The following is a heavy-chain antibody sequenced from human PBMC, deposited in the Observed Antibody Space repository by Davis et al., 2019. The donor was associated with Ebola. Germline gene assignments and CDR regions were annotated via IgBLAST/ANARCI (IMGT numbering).Heavy chain of an antibody. V-gene: IGHV4-39*01. CDR2: IYYSGST. Sequence: PSETLSLSCTASGGSISSSSYYWGWLRQPPGKGLVWIGSIYYSGSTYYNPSLKSLVTISVDTSKNQFSLKLSSVTAADTAVYYCAREGSSSYPYGMDVWGQGTTVTVSS. J-gene: IGHJ6*02. CDR3: AREGSSSYPYGMDV. CDR1: GGSISSSSYY. D-gene: IGHD6-6*01.